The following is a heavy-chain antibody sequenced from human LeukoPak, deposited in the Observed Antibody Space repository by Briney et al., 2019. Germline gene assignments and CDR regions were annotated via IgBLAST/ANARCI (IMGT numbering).Heavy chain of an antibody. CDR1: GFTLSNYW. Sequence: GGSLRLSCAASGFTLSNYWMTWVRQAPGKGLEWVANIKEDGSEEQYVDSVKGRFTISRDNARNSMYLQMNSLRAEDTAVYYCARDPYCSNGVCDYGAFDYWGQGTVVTVSS. J-gene: IGHJ4*02. V-gene: IGHV3-7*01. CDR3: ARDPYCSNGVCDYGAFDY. D-gene: IGHD2-8*01. CDR2: IKEDGSEE.